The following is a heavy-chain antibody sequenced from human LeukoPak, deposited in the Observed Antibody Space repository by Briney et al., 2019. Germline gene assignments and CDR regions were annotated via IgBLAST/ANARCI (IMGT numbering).Heavy chain of an antibody. V-gene: IGHV3-53*01. CDR3: AGHRSSGWYAC. CDR2: IYDSGTT. CDR1: GFTVSSNY. Sequence: GGFLRLSCAPSGFTVSSNYMSWVRQAPGKGLEWVSVIYDSGTTYYADSVKGRFLIFRDTSKNTVDLQMNSLRVEDTAVYYCAGHRSSGWYACWGQGTLVTVSS. J-gene: IGHJ5*01. D-gene: IGHD6-19*01.